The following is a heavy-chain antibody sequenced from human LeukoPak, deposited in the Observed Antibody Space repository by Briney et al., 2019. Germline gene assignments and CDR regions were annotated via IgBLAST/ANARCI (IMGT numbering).Heavy chain of an antibody. V-gene: IGHV4-61*01. CDR3: ARTYHFDY. J-gene: IGHJ4*02. Sequence: PSETLSLTCTVSGGSVSSGSYYWSWIRQPPGKGLEWTGYIYHSGSTLYNPSLKSRVTISVDRSKNQLSLKLSSVTAADTAVYYCARTYHFDYWGQGTLVTVSS. CDR1: GGSVSSGSYY. CDR2: IYHSGST. D-gene: IGHD2-2*01.